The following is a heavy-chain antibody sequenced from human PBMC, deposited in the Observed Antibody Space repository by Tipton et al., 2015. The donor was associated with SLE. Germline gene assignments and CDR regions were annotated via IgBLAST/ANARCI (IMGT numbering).Heavy chain of an antibody. J-gene: IGHJ4*02. CDR2: IYTGGST. Sequence: TLSLTCTVSGGSISSDNYFWSWIRQPAGKGLEWIGHIYTGGSTIYNPSIKSRITLSLDTSKNQFYLRVNSVTAADTAVYYCARGGGSYYDYWGQGTLVTVSS. CDR1: GGSISSDNYF. D-gene: IGHD1-26*01. V-gene: IGHV4-61*09. CDR3: ARGGGSYYDY.